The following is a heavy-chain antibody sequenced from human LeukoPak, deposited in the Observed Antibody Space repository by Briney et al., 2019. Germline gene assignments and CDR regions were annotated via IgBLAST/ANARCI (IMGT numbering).Heavy chain of an antibody. CDR2: MNPNSGNT. J-gene: IGHJ5*02. CDR1: GGTFSSYA. V-gene: IGHV1-8*02. CDR3: ARGLVDNWFDP. Sequence: ASVKVSCKASGGTFSSYAISWVRQATGQGLEWMGWMNPNSGNTGYAQKFQGRVTMTRNTSISTAYMELSSLRSEDTAVYYCARGLVDNWFDPWGQGTLVTVSS.